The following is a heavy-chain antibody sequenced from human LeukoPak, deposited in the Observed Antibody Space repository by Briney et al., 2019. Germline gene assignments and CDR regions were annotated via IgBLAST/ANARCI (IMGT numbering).Heavy chain of an antibody. CDR2: ISWNSGSI. CDR3: AKGSPRGGTLDY. D-gene: IGHD2-15*01. Sequence: GGSLRLSCAASGFTFDDYAMHWVRQAPGKGLEWVSGISWNSGSIGYADSVKGRFTISRDNAKNSLYLQMNSLRAEDTALYYCAKGSPRGGTLDYWGQGTLVTVSS. CDR1: GFTFDDYA. V-gene: IGHV3-9*01. J-gene: IGHJ4*02.